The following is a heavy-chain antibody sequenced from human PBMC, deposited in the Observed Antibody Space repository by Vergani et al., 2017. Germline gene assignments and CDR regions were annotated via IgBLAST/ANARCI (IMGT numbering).Heavy chain of an antibody. CDR3: EVTMVRGVIMTKIELDY. CDR1: GFTFSSYA. J-gene: IGHJ4*02. V-gene: IGHV3-64D*06. D-gene: IGHD3-10*01. Sequence: EVQLVESGGGLVQPGGSLRLSCSASGFTFSSYAMHWVRQAPGKGLEYVSAISSNGGSTYYADSVKGRFTISRDNSKNTLYLQMSSLRAEDTAVYYCEVTMVRGVIMTKIELDYWGQGTLVTVSS. CDR2: ISSNGGST.